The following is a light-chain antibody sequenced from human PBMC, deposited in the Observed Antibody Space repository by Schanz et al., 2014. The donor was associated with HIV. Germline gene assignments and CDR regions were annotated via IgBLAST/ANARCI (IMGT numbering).Light chain of an antibody. Sequence: DIQLTQSPSFLSASVGDRVTITCRASQGISNSLAWYQQRPWKSPRYLIYAASTLERGVPSRFRGSGSGTEFTLTTSSLQPEDFATYYGQQLDTYPLTFGLGTKVAIK. CDR3: QQLDTYPLT. J-gene: IGKJ1*01. V-gene: IGKV1-9*01. CDR2: AAS. CDR1: QGISNS.